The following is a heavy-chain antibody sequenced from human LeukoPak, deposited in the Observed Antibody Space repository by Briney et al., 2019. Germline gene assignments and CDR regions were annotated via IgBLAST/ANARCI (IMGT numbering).Heavy chain of an antibody. CDR1: GGSISSGGYY. Sequence: PAETLSLTCTVSGGSISSGGYYWSWIRQHPGKGLEWIGYIYYSRSTYYHPSLKSRVTISVDTSKHQFSLTLSSVTAADTAVYYCARYRGSYRYASYYYYGMDVWGQGTTVTVSS. D-gene: IGHD3-16*02. CDR2: IYYSRST. V-gene: IGHV4-31*03. J-gene: IGHJ6*02. CDR3: ARYRGSYRYASYYYYGMDV.